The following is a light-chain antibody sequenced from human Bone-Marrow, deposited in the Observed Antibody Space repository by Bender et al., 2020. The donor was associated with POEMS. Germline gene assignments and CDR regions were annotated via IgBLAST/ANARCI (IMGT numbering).Light chain of an antibody. CDR3: AVWDDSLNGWV. CDR1: SSNIGAHA. CDR2: SSH. Sequence: QSVLTQPPSASGTPGQRVTISCSGGSSNIGAHAVNWYQHLPGTAPKLLIYSSHRRPSEVPDRFSGSRSDTSAALAISGRQSEDEADYYCAVWDDSLNGWVFGGGTKLTVL. V-gene: IGLV1-44*01. J-gene: IGLJ3*02.